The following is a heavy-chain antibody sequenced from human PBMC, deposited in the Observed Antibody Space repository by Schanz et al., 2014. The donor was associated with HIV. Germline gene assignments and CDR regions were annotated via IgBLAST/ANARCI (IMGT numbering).Heavy chain of an antibody. J-gene: IGHJ6*02. CDR3: AREDGWFGDIYYFGLDV. Sequence: EVQVVDSGGGLVKPGGSLRLSCVVSGFTFDSYTMNWVRQAPGKGLEWVSSISSGSTYIYVADSLKGRSTISRDNAQNSLYLQLNSLRAEDTAVYYCAREDGWFGDIYYFGLDVWGRGTTVTVSS. D-gene: IGHD3-10*01. V-gene: IGHV3-21*01. CDR1: GFTFDSYT. CDR2: ISSGSTYI.